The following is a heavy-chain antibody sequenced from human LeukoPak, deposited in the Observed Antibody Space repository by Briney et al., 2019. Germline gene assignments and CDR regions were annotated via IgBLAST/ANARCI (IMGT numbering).Heavy chain of an antibody. Sequence: SETLSLTCTVSGGSISSYYWSWIRQPAGKGLEWIGRIYTSGSTNYNPSLKSRVTISVDTSKNQFSLKLSSVTAADTAVYYCARDRAPCSSTSCPYWYFDLWGRGTLVTVSS. D-gene: IGHD2-2*01. CDR2: IYTSGST. CDR1: GGSISSYY. V-gene: IGHV4-4*07. J-gene: IGHJ2*01. CDR3: ARDRAPCSSTSCPYWYFDL.